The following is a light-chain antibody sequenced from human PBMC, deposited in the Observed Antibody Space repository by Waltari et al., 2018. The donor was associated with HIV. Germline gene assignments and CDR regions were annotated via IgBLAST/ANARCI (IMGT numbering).Light chain of an antibody. V-gene: IGKV3-11*01. Sequence: EIVLTQSPATLSLSPGERATLSCRASQSGSSNYLAWYQHKPGQAPRLLIYDAFNRATGIPARFSGSGSGTDFTLTISSLEPEDSALYYCQQRSSWPRGTFGQGTKLEIK. J-gene: IGKJ2*02. CDR2: DAF. CDR3: QQRSSWPRGT. CDR1: QSGSSNY.